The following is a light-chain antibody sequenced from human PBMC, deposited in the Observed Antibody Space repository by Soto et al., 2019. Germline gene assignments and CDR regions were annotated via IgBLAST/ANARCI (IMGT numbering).Light chain of an antibody. J-gene: IGKJ1*01. V-gene: IGKV3-11*01. Sequence: EIVLTQSPATLSSFPGDGVTLSYSASQAVNTRLAWYQHRPGQAPRLLIYLASNRAAGVPARFSGSGSGTDFTLTISDVEPEDFAVYYCHQRQSWPRTFGQGT. CDR3: HQRQSWPRT. CDR2: LAS. CDR1: QAVNTR.